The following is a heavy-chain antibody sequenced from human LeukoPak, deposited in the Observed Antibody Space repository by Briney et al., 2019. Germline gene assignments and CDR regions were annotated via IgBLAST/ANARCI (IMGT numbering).Heavy chain of an antibody. CDR2: IYYSGST. CDR3: ARLSGGGFLEWLYDY. D-gene: IGHD3-3*01. CDR1: GGSISSSSYY. Sequence: PSETLSLTCTVSGGSISSSSYYWGWIRQPPGKGLEWIGSIYYSGSTYYNPSLKSRVTISVDTSKNQFSLKLSSVTAADTAVYCCARLSGGGFLEWLYDYWGQGTLVTVSS. J-gene: IGHJ4*02. V-gene: IGHV4-39*01.